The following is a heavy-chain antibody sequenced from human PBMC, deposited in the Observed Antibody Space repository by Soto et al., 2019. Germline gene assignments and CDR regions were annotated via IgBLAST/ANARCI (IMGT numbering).Heavy chain of an antibody. CDR2: VYVSDSET. CDR3: ARRGTLSGRDAFDV. J-gene: IGHJ3*01. CDR1: GYYSSSYW. D-gene: IGHD5-12*01. V-gene: IGHV5-51*01. Sequence: LGESLKISCRGSGYYSSSYWIAWVRQMSGKGLEWVGSVYVSDSETKYSPSFQGQVTISADKYTNTAYLYWSSLKASDTAMYYCARRGTLSGRDAFDVWGEGTMVTVSS.